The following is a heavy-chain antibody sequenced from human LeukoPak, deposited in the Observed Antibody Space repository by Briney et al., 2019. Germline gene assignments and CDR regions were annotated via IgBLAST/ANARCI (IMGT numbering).Heavy chain of an antibody. V-gene: IGHV4-38-2*02. CDR1: GYSISSGYY. J-gene: IGHJ4*02. CDR3: ARDRRSRSGWAN. CDR2: IYHSGST. Sequence: SETLSLTCTVSGYSISSGYYWGWIRQPPGKGLEWIGSIYHSGSTYYNPSLKSRVTISVDTSKNQFSLKLSSVTAADTAVYYCARDRRSRSGWANWGQGTLVTVSS. D-gene: IGHD3-3*01.